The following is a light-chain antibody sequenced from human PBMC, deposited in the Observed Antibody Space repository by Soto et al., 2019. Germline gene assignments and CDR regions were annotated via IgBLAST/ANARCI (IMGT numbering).Light chain of an antibody. J-gene: IGLJ2*01. Sequence: QSVLTQPPSASGTPGQRVTISCSGSSSNIGSNTVNWYQQLPGTAPKLLIYSNNQRPSGVPDRFSGSKSGTTASLPISGLQSEDEDDYYCAAWDDSLNGYVVFGGGTKLTVL. CDR1: SSNIGSNT. CDR2: SNN. CDR3: AAWDDSLNGYVV. V-gene: IGLV1-44*01.